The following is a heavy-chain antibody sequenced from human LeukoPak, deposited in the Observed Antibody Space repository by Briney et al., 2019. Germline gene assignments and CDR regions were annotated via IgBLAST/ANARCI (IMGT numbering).Heavy chain of an antibody. CDR2: INPSGGST. Sequence: GASVKVSCKASGYTFTSYYMHWVRQAPGQGLEWMGIINPSGGSTSYAQKFQGRVSMTRDTSTSTVYMELSSLRSEDTAVYYCARRAWVTNGSSSDAFDIWGQGTMVTVSS. CDR3: ARRAWVTNGSSSDAFDI. CDR1: GYTFTSYY. D-gene: IGHD6-6*01. V-gene: IGHV1-46*01. J-gene: IGHJ3*02.